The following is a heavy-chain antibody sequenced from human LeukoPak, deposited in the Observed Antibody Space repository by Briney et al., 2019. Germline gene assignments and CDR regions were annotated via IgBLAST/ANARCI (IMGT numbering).Heavy chain of an antibody. CDR1: GYTFTSYY. CDR2: INPSGGST. Sequence: ASVKVSCKASGYTFTSYYIHWVRQAPGQGLEWMGIINPSGGSTNYAQDFQGRVTMTRDTSTSTVYMELSSLRSEDTAVYSCARRELAGSTAYFDYWGQGTLVTVSS. V-gene: IGHV1-46*01. CDR3: ARRELAGSTAYFDY. D-gene: IGHD1-26*01. J-gene: IGHJ4*02.